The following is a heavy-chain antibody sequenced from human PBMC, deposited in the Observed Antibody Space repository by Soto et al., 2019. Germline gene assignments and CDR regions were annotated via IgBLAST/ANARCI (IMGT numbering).Heavy chain of an antibody. CDR1: GYSFAGYW. V-gene: IGHV5-10-1*01. CDR3: ARQEFGCSSTSCYPAMHGMDV. D-gene: IGHD2-2*01. Sequence: PGESLKISCKGSGYSFAGYWITWVRQKPGKGLEWMGRIDPSDSQTYYSPSFRGHVTISVTKSITTVFLQWSSLKASDTAMYYCARQEFGCSSTSCYPAMHGMDVWGQGTTVTVSS. J-gene: IGHJ6*02. CDR2: IDPSDSQT.